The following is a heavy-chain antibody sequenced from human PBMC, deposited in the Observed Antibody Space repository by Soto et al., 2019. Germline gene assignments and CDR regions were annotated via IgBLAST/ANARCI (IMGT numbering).Heavy chain of an antibody. Sequence: EVQLVESGGGLVQPGGSLRLSCTVSGFTFSRYYMNWVRQAPGKGLEGVATIKEDGSEKFYVDSVTGRFTISRDNAKNSLFLQMNSLRVEDTALYYCERDMVDKSDYGDYWGQGTLVTVSS. CDR1: GFTFSRYY. V-gene: IGHV3-7*01. CDR2: IKEDGSEK. D-gene: IGHD3-10*01. CDR3: ERDMVDKSDYGDY. J-gene: IGHJ4*02.